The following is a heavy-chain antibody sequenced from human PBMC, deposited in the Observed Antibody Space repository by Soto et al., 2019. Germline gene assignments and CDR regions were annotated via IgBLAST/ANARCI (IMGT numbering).Heavy chain of an antibody. CDR3: ARVLKIAEAGSRNQGY. CDR1: GFTFSSYS. V-gene: IGHV3-48*02. CDR2: ISSSSSTI. Sequence: EVQLVESGGGLVQPGGSLRLSCAASGFTFSSYSMNWVRQAPGKGLEWVSYISSSSSTIYYADSMKGRFTISRDNAKNSLYLQMNSLRDEDTAVYYCARVLKIAEAGSRNQGYWGQGTLVTVSS. D-gene: IGHD6-13*01. J-gene: IGHJ4*02.